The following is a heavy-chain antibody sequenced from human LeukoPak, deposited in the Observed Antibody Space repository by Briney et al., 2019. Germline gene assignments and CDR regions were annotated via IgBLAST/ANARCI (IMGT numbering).Heavy chain of an antibody. CDR2: INPNSGGT. J-gene: IGHJ4*02. CDR1: GYTFTGYY. D-gene: IGHD2-2*02. Sequence: ASVKVSCKSSGYTFTGYYMHWVRQAPGQGLEWMGWINPNSGGTNYAQKFQGRVTMTRDTSISTAYMELSRLRSDDTAVYYCARGGGSSTSCYTCLGDYWGQGTLVTASS. V-gene: IGHV1-2*02. CDR3: ARGGGSSTSCYTCLGDY.